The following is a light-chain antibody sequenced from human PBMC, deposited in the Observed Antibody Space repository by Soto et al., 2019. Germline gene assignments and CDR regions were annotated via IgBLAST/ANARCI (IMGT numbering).Light chain of an antibody. CDR2: GAS. CDR1: HSLTRSY. CDR3: QQYGSSLALT. J-gene: IGKJ4*01. V-gene: IGKV3-20*01. Sequence: EIVLTQSPGTLSLSPGERATLSCRAIHSLTRSYLAWYQQRPGQAPRLVIYGASSGATGIPDRFSGSGSGTDFTPTINRLEPEDFAVYYCQQYGSSLALTFGGGTKVDIK.